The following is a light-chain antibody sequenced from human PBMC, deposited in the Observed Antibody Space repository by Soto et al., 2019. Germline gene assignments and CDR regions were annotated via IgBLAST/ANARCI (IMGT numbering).Light chain of an antibody. J-gene: IGKJ2*01. V-gene: IGKV3-20*01. CDR2: DAS. Sequence: EIVLTQSPGTLSLSPGERATLSCRASQSVSSSYLAWYQQKPGQAPRLLIYDASTRATGIPDRFSGSGSGTDFTLTISRLEPEDFAMYYCQQYGSSWYTFGQGTKLEIK. CDR1: QSVSSSY. CDR3: QQYGSSWYT.